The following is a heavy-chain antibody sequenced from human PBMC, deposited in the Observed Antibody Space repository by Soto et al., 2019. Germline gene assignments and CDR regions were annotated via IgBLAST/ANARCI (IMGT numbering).Heavy chain of an antibody. CDR3: XXXRXESGYPEYFQH. Sequence: EVQLVESGGGLIQPGGSLRLSCAASGFTVSSNYMSWVRQAPGKGLEWVSVIYSGGSTYYADSVKGRFTISRDNSXXXXXXXXXXXXXXXXXXXXXXXXRXESGYPEYFQHWGQGTLVTVSS. CDR2: IYSGGST. J-gene: IGHJ1*01. CDR1: GFTVSSNY. V-gene: IGHV3-53*01. D-gene: IGHD3-22*01.